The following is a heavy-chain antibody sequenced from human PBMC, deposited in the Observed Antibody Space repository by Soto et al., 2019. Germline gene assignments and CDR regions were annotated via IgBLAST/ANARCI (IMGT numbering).Heavy chain of an antibody. CDR1: GYTFTDYY. J-gene: IGHJ4*02. Sequence: QVQLVSSGAEVKKPGALVKVSCRASGYTFTDYYIHWVRQAPGQGLQWVGWINPNSGATEYAQKFQGRVTMTRDPSISTVYMEVTRLRSDDTALYFCARAAPLRYSGYALDHWGQGTRVTVST. V-gene: IGHV1-2*02. CDR2: INPNSGAT. D-gene: IGHD5-12*01. CDR3: ARAAPLRYSGYALDH.